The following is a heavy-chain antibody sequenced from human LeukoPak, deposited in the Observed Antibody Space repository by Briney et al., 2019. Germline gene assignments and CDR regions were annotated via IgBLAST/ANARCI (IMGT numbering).Heavy chain of an antibody. D-gene: IGHD3-22*01. V-gene: IGHV4-4*07. Sequence: SETLSLTCTVSGGSISSYYWSWIRQPAGKGLEWIGRIYTSGSTNYNPSLKSRVTISVDKSKNQFPLKLSSVTAADTAVYYCARGDYYDSTRWGGYYYYYMDVWGKGTTVTVSS. CDR3: ARGDYYDSTRWGGYYYYYMDV. CDR1: GGSISSYY. CDR2: IYTSGST. J-gene: IGHJ6*03.